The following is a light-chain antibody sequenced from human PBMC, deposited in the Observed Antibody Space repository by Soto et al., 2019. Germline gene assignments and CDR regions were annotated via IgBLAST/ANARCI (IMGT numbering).Light chain of an antibody. CDR1: QSVSSN. Sequence: EILMTQSPATLYVSPGERATVSCRASQSVSSNLAWYQQKPGQAPRLLIYGASTRATGIPARFSGSGSGTEFTLTISSLQSEDFAVYYCQQYNNWPRTFGQGTKVDI. CDR2: GAS. J-gene: IGKJ1*01. V-gene: IGKV3-15*01. CDR3: QQYNNWPRT.